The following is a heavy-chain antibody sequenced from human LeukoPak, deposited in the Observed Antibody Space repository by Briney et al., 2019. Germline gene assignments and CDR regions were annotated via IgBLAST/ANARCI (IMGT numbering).Heavy chain of an antibody. D-gene: IGHD3-3*01. CDR3: AKDSASGLPSDI. CDR2: IRYDGTNK. J-gene: IGHJ3*02. CDR1: GFTFSIYG. Sequence: GGSLRLSCAASGFTFSIYGMHWVRQAPGRGLEWVAFIRYDGTNKFYADSVKDRFTISRDNSKNTLYLQINSLRAEDTAVYYCAKDSASGLPSDIWGQGTMVTVSS. V-gene: IGHV3-30*02.